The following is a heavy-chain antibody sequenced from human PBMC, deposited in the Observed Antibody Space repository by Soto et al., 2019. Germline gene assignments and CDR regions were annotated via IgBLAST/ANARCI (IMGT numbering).Heavy chain of an antibody. V-gene: IGHV1-8*01. CDR2: MKPTNGNT. Sequence: QVQLVQHGAEVKKPGASVKVSCKASTYTFTNYDIHRFRQATGQGLEWMGWMKPTNGNTGYAQNFQGRVTMTKSTSITTAYMELSSLRSEDTAVYYCAKGPRNWGVDYWGQGTRVTVSS. D-gene: IGHD7-27*01. J-gene: IGHJ4*02. CDR3: AKGPRNWGVDY. CDR1: TYTFTNYD.